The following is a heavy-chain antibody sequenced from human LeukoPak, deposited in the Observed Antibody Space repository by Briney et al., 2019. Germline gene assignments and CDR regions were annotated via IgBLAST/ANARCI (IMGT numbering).Heavy chain of an antibody. Sequence: GGSLRLSCAASGFTFSSYSMNWVRQAPGKGLEWVSSISSSSSYIYYADSVKGRFTISRDNAKNSLYLQMNSLRAEDTAVYYCAKDPSYDSSGYPDYWGQGTLVTVSS. CDR2: ISSSSSYI. J-gene: IGHJ4*02. CDR3: AKDPSYDSSGYPDY. D-gene: IGHD3-22*01. CDR1: GFTFSSYS. V-gene: IGHV3-21*01.